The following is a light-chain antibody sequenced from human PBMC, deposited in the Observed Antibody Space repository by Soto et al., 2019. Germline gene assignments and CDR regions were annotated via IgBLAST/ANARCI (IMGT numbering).Light chain of an antibody. CDR3: QQRSNWPLT. CDR2: DAS. Sequence: EIVLTQSPATLSLSPGERATLSCRASQSVSSSLAWYQQKPGQAPRLLIYDASNRATGIPARFSGSGSGTDFPLTISSLEPEDFAVYYCQQRSNWPLTFGGGTKVEIK. CDR1: QSVSSS. V-gene: IGKV3-11*01. J-gene: IGKJ4*01.